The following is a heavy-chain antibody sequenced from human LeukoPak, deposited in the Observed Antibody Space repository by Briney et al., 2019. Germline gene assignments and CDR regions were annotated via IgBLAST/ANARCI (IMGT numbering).Heavy chain of an antibody. CDR2: IYYSGST. Sequence: PSETLSLTCTVSGGSISSSSYYWGWIRQPPGKGLEWIGSIYYSGSTHYNPSLKSRVTISVDTSKNQFSLRLRSVTAADTAVYYCAGRVYSSGWYDYWGQGTLVTVSS. CDR3: AGRVYSSGWYDY. J-gene: IGHJ4*02. CDR1: GGSISSSSYY. D-gene: IGHD6-19*01. V-gene: IGHV4-39*01.